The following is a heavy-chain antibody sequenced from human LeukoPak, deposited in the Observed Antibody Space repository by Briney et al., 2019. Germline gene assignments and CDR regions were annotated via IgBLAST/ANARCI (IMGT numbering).Heavy chain of an antibody. D-gene: IGHD2-2*01. Sequence: EGSLILFCAASGFTLSGYWMHWVRQAPGKGLEWFSRINSDGTSTSYADSVKGRFTISRDNAKNTLSLQMTSLRDEDTAVYYCLRSYCTTSNCYGWFDPWGQGTLVTVSS. CDR2: INSDGTST. CDR3: LRSYCTTSNCYGWFDP. V-gene: IGHV3-74*01. J-gene: IGHJ5*02. CDR1: GFTLSGYW.